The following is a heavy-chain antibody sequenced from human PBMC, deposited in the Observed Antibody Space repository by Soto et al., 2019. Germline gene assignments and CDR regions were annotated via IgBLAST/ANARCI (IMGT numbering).Heavy chain of an antibody. J-gene: IGHJ6*03. Sequence: SETLSLTCPVSGGSISTYFWTWIRQPPGKGLEWIGYIYYSGSTNYNPSLKSRVTISVDTSKNQFSLKLSSVTAADTAVYFCARDLGDYAEPGYYYYMDVWGKGTTVTVSS. V-gene: IGHV4-59*01. D-gene: IGHD3-16*01. CDR3: ARDLGDYAEPGYYYYMDV. CDR2: IYYSGST. CDR1: GGSISTYF.